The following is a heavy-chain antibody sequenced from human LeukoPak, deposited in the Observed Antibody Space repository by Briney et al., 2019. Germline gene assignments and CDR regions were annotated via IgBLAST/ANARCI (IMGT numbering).Heavy chain of an antibody. CDR1: GYSFTSYW. J-gene: IGHJ4*02. V-gene: IGHV5-51*01. D-gene: IGHD2-2*01. Sequence: GESLKISCKGSGYSFTSYWIGWVRQMPGKGLEWMGIIYPGDSDTRYSPSFQGQVTISADKSISTAYLQWSSLKASDTAMYYCARRDYCSSTSCYGYFDYWGKGTLVTVSS. CDR2: IYPGDSDT. CDR3: ARRDYCSSTSCYGYFDY.